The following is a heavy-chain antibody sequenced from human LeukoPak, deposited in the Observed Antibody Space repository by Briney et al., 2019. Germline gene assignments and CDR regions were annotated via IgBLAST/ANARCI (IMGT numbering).Heavy chain of an antibody. CDR2: IYPGDSDT. Sequence: GESLKISSKGSGYSFTSYWIGWVRQMPGKGLEWMRIIYPGDSDTRYSPSFQGQVTISADKSISTAYLQWSSLKASDTAMYYCARLPHTHIAVAGFDYWGQGTLVTVSS. D-gene: IGHD6-19*01. J-gene: IGHJ4*02. V-gene: IGHV5-51*01. CDR3: ARLPHTHIAVAGFDY. CDR1: GYSFTSYW.